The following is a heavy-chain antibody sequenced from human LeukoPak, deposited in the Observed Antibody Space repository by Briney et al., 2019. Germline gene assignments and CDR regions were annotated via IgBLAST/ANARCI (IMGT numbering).Heavy chain of an antibody. CDR3: ARDRIRFSTSGNWFDP. V-gene: IGHV3-33*01. Sequence: GGSLRLSCAASGFTFSSYGMHWVRQAPGKGLEWVAVIWYDGSNKYYADSVKGRFTISRDNSKNTLYLQMNSLRAEDTAVYYCARDRIRFSTSGNWFDPWGQGTLVTVSS. J-gene: IGHJ5*02. CDR2: IWYDGSNK. CDR1: GFTFSSYG. D-gene: IGHD3-3*01.